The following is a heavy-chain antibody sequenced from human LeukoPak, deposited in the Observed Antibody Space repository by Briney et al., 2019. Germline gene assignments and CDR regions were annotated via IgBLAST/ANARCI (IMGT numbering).Heavy chain of an antibody. V-gene: IGHV4-31*02. CDR1: GGSISSGDYY. CDR2: IYYSGDT. Sequence: SETLSLTCTVSGGSISSGDYYWSWIRQHPGKGLEWIGYIYYSGDTYYNPSLKSRVTISVDTSKNQFSQKLSSVTAADTAVYYCARAPRDTNSWYYFDYWGQGTLVSVSS. J-gene: IGHJ4*02. D-gene: IGHD5-18*01. CDR3: ARAPRDTNSWYYFDY.